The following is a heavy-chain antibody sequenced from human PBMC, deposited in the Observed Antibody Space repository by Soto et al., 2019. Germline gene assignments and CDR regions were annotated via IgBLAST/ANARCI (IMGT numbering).Heavy chain of an antibody. CDR2: INPNSGGT. Sequence: ASVKASSKASGYGLTCCYMHWLRQAPGQGLEWMGWINPNSGGTNYAQKFQGWVTMTRDTSISTAYMELSRLRSDDTAVYYCARDYNPDYYDSSGYYSNWGQGTLVIVFS. J-gene: IGHJ4*02. V-gene: IGHV1-2*04. CDR3: ARDYNPDYYDSSGYYSN. CDR1: GYGLTCCY. D-gene: IGHD3-22*01.